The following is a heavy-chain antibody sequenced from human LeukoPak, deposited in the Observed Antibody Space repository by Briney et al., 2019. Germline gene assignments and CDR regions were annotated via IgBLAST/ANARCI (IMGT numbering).Heavy chain of an antibody. CDR1: GGTFSSYA. Sequence: ASVKVSCKASGGTFSSYAISWVRQAPGQGLEWMGGIIPISGTANYAQKFQGRVTITADESTSTAYMELSSLRSEDTAVYYCARDIGSMTTVTTSSGYWGQGTLVTVSS. D-gene: IGHD4-17*01. V-gene: IGHV1-69*13. CDR3: ARDIGSMTTVTTSSGY. CDR2: IIPISGTA. J-gene: IGHJ4*02.